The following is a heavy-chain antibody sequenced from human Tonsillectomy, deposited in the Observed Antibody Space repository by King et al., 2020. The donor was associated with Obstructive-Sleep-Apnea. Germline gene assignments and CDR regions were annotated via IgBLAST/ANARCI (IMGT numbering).Heavy chain of an antibody. CDR3: ARQFAY. Sequence: VQLQESGPGLVKPSEALSLTCTGFGGSINNYYWGWLRQPPGRGLEWSGYIYSSGRTNYNPSHKSRVTISVDTSKNQCSLKLSPGTAADTAVYYCARQFAYWGQGTLVTVSS. V-gene: IGHV4-59*01. CDR1: GGSINNYY. CDR2: IYSSGRT. J-gene: IGHJ4*02.